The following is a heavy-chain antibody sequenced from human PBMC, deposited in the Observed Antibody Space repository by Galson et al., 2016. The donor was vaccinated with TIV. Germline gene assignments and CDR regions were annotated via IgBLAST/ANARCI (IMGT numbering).Heavy chain of an antibody. V-gene: IGHV3-30-3*01. CDR2: ISHDGNNK. CDR3: TREGGGNWKYVDYFDY. CDR1: GFTFDSYT. J-gene: IGHJ4*02. D-gene: IGHD1-7*01. Sequence: SLRLSCAASGFTFDSYTFHWVRQTPGKGLEWVAIISHDGNNKDFADSVQGRFTNSRDSSKNTVFLQMNSLRLEDTAVYYCTREGGGNWKYVDYFDYWGQGTLVCVSA.